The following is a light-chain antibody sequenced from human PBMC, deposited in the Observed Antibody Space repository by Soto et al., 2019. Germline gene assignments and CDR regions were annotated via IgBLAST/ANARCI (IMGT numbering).Light chain of an antibody. J-gene: IGKJ4*01. CDR3: HQYEIYPLT. Sequence: IQMTQSPSTLSASVGDRVTITCRASQKINTWVAWYQQRPGKAPKLLIYGASSLEPGVPSRFGGSGSGTAFTLPISARQPDDFATHYCHQYEIYPLTFGGGTQVE. CDR1: QKINTW. V-gene: IGKV1-5*03. CDR2: GAS.